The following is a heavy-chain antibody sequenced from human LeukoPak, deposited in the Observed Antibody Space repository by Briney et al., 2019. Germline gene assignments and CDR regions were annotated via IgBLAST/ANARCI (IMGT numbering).Heavy chain of an antibody. CDR2: ISGSAEST. V-gene: IGHV3-23*01. D-gene: IGHD3-16*01. CDR3: AREGEGGDFDY. Sequence: SGGSLRLSCAASGFIFNRYAMSWVRQAPGKGLEWVSAISGSAESTYYAEFVEGRFTISRDKSKSTLYVQMNSLRLEDTAIYYCAREGEGGDFDYWGQGTLVTVSS. CDR1: GFIFNRYA. J-gene: IGHJ4*02.